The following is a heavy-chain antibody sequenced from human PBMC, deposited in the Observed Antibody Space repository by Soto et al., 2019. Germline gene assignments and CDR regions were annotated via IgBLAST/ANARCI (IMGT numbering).Heavy chain of an antibody. V-gene: IGHV1-69*13. CDR1: GGTFSSYA. CDR2: IIPIFGTA. D-gene: IGHD5-18*01. J-gene: IGHJ6*02. CDR3: ARGDTAMEQAYYSYGMDV. Sequence: SVKVSCKASGGTFSSYAISWVRQAPGQGLEWMGGIIPIFGTANYAQKFQGRVTITADESTSTAYMELSSLRSEDTAVYYCARGDTAMEQAYYSYGMDVWRQGTTVTVSS.